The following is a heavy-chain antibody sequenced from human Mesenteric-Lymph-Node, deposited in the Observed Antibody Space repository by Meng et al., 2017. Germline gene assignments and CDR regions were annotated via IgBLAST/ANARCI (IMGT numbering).Heavy chain of an antibody. D-gene: IGHD6-19*01. CDR2: ISSSGSTI. Sequence: GGSLRLSCAASGFTFSDYYMSWIRQAPGKGLEWVSYISSSGSTIYYADSVKGRFTISRDNAKNSLYLQMNSLRAEDTAVYYCARDLRKSSGWYDRLLFDYWGQGTLVTVSS. CDR3: ARDLRKSSGWYDRLLFDY. J-gene: IGHJ4*02. V-gene: IGHV3-11*01. CDR1: GFTFSDYY.